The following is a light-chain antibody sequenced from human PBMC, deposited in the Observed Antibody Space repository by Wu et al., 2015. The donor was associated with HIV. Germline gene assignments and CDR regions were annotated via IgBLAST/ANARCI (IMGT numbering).Light chain of an antibody. CDR1: QHISDS. V-gene: IGKV1-8*01. J-gene: IGKJ2*01. Sequence: AIRMTQYPSSLSASTGDRVTITCRASQHISDSLAWYQQKPPSAPKLLISGASTLQSGVPSRFNGSGSGTHFTLTINCLQSEDFASYFCQQYYNYPRSFGQGT. CDR3: QQYYNYPRS. CDR2: GAS.